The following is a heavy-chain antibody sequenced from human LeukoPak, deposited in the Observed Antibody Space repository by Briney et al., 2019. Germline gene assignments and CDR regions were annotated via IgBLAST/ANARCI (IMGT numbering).Heavy chain of an antibody. D-gene: IGHD2-15*01. CDR1: GFTFSSYA. Sequence: GGSLRLSRAASGFTFSSYAMSWVRQAPGKGLEWVSAISGSGGSTYYADSVKGRFTISRDNSKNTLYLQMNSLRAEDTAVYYCAKAPGYCSGGSCYYYYYYMDVWGKGTTVTVSS. V-gene: IGHV3-23*01. J-gene: IGHJ6*03. CDR2: ISGSGGST. CDR3: AKAPGYCSGGSCYYYYYYMDV.